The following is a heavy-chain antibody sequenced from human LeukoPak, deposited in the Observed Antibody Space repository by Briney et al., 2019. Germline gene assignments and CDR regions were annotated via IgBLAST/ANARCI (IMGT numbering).Heavy chain of an antibody. CDR1: GFTFGKYW. CDR2: IKLDGSEK. V-gene: IGHV3-7*03. CDR3: AKKAQYNGNYPLDY. Sequence: PGGSLRLSCVASGFTFGKYWMSWVRQAPGKGLEWVANIKLDGSEKNYVDSVKGRFTISRDNTKNSLYLQMNSLRAEDTALYFCAKKAQYNGNYPLDYWGQGTLVTVSS. J-gene: IGHJ4*02. D-gene: IGHD1-26*01.